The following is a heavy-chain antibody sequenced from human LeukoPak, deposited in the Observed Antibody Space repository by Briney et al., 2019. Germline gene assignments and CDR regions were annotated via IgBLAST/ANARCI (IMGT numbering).Heavy chain of an antibody. J-gene: IGHJ4*02. CDR3: ARDLEAAAKFPIDY. D-gene: IGHD6-13*01. CDR1: GYTFTGYY. Sequence: ASVTVSCTASGYTFTGYYMHWVRQAPGQGLEWMGWINPNSGGTNYAQKFQGRVTMTRDTSISTAYMELSRLRSDDTAVYYCARDLEAAAKFPIDYWGQGTLVTVTS. V-gene: IGHV1-2*02. CDR2: INPNSGGT.